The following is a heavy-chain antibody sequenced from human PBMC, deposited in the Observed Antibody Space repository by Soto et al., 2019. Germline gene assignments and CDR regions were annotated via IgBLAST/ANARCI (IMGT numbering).Heavy chain of an antibody. CDR2: ISYDGIKK. J-gene: IGHJ5*02. D-gene: IGHD3-3*01. CDR3: AKDPHSGYDDFWSAYSAGWFDP. V-gene: IGHV3-30*18. Sequence: QVQLVESGGGVVQPGRSLRVSCAVSGFTFSSYGMHWVRQAPGQGLEWVAVISYDGIKKYYADFVKGRFTISRDNSKNTVYLQMNSLIAEDTAVYHCAKDPHSGYDDFWSAYSAGWFDPWGQGTLVTVSS. CDR1: GFTFSSYG.